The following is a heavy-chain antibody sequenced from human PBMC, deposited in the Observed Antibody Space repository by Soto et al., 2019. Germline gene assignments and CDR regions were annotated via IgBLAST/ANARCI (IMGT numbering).Heavy chain of an antibody. D-gene: IGHD3-16*02. CDR2: ISSSGSTI. CDR1: GFTFSSYE. V-gene: IGHV3-48*03. Sequence: GGSLRLSCAASGFTFSSYEMNWVRQAPGKGLEWVSYISSSGSTIYYADPVKGRFTISRDNAKNSLYLQMNSLRAEDTAVYYCARGTYYDYVWGSYRYTPNWFDPWGQGTLVTAPQ. CDR3: ARGTYYDYVWGSYRYTPNWFDP. J-gene: IGHJ5*02.